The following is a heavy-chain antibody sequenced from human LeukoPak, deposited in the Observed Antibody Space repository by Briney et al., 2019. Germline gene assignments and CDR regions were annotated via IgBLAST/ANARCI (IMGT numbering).Heavy chain of an antibody. CDR1: GGSFSGSY. CDR3: ARRVRLWTNDPYYYGTDV. CDR2: INHSGIT. V-gene: IGHV4-34*01. D-gene: IGHD3-10*01. J-gene: IGHJ6*02. Sequence: PSETLSLTCAVHGGSFSGSYWNWIRQPPGKGLEWIGEINHSGITNYNPSLKSRVTISVDTSKNKFSLKVRSVTAADSAVYYCARRVRLWTNDPYYYGTDVWGQGTTVTVSS.